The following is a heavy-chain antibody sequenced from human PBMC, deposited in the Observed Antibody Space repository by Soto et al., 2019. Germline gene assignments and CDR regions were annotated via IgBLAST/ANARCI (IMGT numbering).Heavy chain of an antibody. J-gene: IGHJ6*02. Sequence: SETRSLTCPVAGDSISRYYWSCIRQPPGKGLEWIGYIYYSGSTNYNPSLKSRVTISVDTSKNQFSLQLSSVTAADTAVYYCARQCYDILTGYYNYCMDVWGRGTPLT. CDR2: IYYSGST. D-gene: IGHD3-9*01. CDR1: GDSISRYY. V-gene: IGHV4-59*08. CDR3: ARQCYDILTGYYNYCMDV.